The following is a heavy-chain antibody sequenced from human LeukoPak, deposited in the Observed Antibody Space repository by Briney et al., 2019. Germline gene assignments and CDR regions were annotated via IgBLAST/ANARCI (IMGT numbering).Heavy chain of an antibody. V-gene: IGHV3-7*05. D-gene: IGHD5-18*01. CDR1: GFTFSSYW. J-gene: IGHJ4*02. Sequence: GGSLRLSCAASGFTFSSYWMSWVRQAPGKGLEWVANIKQDGREKYYVDSVKGRFTISRDNAKNSLYLQMNSLRAEDTAVYYCARDGYSHPHGYWGQGTLVTVSS. CDR2: IKQDGREK. CDR3: ARDGYSHPHGY.